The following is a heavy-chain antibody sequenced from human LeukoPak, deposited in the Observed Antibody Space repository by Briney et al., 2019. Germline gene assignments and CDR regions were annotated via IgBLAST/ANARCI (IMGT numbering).Heavy chain of an antibody. CDR3: AGAYSAYDPFDY. Sequence: GGSLRLSCAASGFTFSNYWMHWVRQAPGKGLVWVSRLNADGNSITCADSVRGRFTISRDNAKNTVHLQMNSLRVEDTAIYFCAGAYSAYDPFDYWGQGILVTVSS. D-gene: IGHD5-12*01. V-gene: IGHV3-74*01. J-gene: IGHJ4*02. CDR1: GFTFSNYW. CDR2: LNADGNSI.